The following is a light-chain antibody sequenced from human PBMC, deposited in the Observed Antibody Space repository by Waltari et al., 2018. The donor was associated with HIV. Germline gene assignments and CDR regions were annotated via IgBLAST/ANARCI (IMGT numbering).Light chain of an antibody. V-gene: IGKV4-1*01. CDR3: QQYYTTPLT. J-gene: IGKJ4*01. CDR1: QSVLYSSNNNNY. Sequence: INCKSSQSVLYSSNNNNYLAWYQQKPGQPPKLLIYWSSARESGVPDRFSGSGSGTDFTLTISSLQAEDVAVYYCQQYYTTPLTFGGGTKVEIK. CDR2: WSS.